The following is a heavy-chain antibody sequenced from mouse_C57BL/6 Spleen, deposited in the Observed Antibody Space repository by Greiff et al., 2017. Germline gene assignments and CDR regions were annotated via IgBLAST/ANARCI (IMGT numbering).Heavy chain of an antibody. CDR1: GYAFSSYW. J-gene: IGHJ4*01. Sequence: VQLQQSGAELVKPGASVKISCKASGYAFSSYWMNWVKQRPGQGLEWIGQIYPGDGDTNYNGKFKGKATLTADKSSSTAYMQLSSLTSEDSAVYFCERGGDGYFPYAMDYWGQGTSVTVSS. CDR2: IYPGDGDT. D-gene: IGHD2-3*01. CDR3: ERGGDGYFPYAMDY. V-gene: IGHV1-80*01.